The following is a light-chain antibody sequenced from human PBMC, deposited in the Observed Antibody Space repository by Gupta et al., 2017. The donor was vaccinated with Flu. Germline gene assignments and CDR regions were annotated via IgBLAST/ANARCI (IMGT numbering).Light chain of an antibody. CDR2: DDS. CDR3: QVWDSSSDHYV. Sequence: SYVLTQPPSVSVAPGQTARITCGGNNSGSKSVHWYQQKPGQAPVLVVYDDSARPSGIPERFSGSNSGNTATLTISRVEAGDEADDYCQVWDSSSDHYVFGTGTKVTVL. V-gene: IGLV3-21*02. J-gene: IGLJ1*01. CDR1: NSGSKS.